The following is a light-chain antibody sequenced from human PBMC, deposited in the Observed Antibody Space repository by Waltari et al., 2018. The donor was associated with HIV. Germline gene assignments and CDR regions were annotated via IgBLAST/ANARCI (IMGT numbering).Light chain of an antibody. CDR3: AAWDDSLSGHVV. J-gene: IGLJ2*01. Sequence: QSVLTQPPSASGTPGPRVTISCSGSSSNIGSNYVYWYQQLPGTAPKLLIYRTNQRPSGVPDRFSGSKSGTSASLAISGLRSEDEADYYCAAWDDSLSGHVVFGGGTKLTVL. CDR2: RTN. CDR1: SSNIGSNY. V-gene: IGLV1-47*01.